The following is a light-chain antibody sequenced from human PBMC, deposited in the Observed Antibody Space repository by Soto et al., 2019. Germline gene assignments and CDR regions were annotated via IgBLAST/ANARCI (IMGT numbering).Light chain of an antibody. CDR2: DVI. V-gene: IGLV2-14*01. Sequence: QSALTQPASVSGSPGQSITISCTGTSSDVGGYNYVSWYQQHPGKAPKLMIYDVINRPSGVSNRFSGSTSGNTASLTISGLQYEDEADYYCSSYTSSSTLVVVGGGTMLTVL. J-gene: IGLJ2*01. CDR1: SSDVGGYNY. CDR3: SSYTSSSTLVV.